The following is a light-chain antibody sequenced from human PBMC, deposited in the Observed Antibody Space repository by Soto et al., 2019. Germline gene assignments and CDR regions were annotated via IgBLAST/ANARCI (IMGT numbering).Light chain of an antibody. Sequence: QSALTQPASVSGSPGQSITISCTGTSSDIGGYNYVSWYQQYPGKAPKVLIYDVSNRPSGVSNRFSASKSGNTASLTISGLQAEDEADYYCSSYTTSSAVYVFGTGTKLTVL. CDR2: DVS. CDR3: SSYTTSSAVYV. J-gene: IGLJ1*01. CDR1: SSDIGGYNY. V-gene: IGLV2-14*03.